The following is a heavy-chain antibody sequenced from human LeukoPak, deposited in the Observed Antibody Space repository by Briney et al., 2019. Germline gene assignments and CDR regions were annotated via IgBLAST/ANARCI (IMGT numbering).Heavy chain of an antibody. J-gene: IGHJ5*02. CDR3: ARRKYSSAWYWFDP. V-gene: IGHV4-34*01. CDR1: GGSFSGYY. CDR2: INHSGST. Sequence: SETLSLTRGVYGGSFSGYYWSWIRQPPGKGLEWIGEINHSGSTNYNPSLKSRVTISVDTSKNQFSLKLSSVTAADTAVYYCARRKYSSAWYWFDPWGQGTLVTVSS. D-gene: IGHD6-19*01.